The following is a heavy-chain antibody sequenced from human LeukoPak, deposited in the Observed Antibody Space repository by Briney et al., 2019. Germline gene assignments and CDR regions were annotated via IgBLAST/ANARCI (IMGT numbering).Heavy chain of an antibody. Sequence: ASVEVSCKASGYTFPSFGVAWVRQTPGEGLEWMGWITTYNGNTDYAEKLQGRVTMTADTSTNTAYMELRSLRSDDTAVYYCARGRREQLASYFDYWGQGTLVTVSS. D-gene: IGHD6-6*01. CDR1: GYTFPSFG. J-gene: IGHJ4*02. V-gene: IGHV1-18*01. CDR2: ITTYNGNT. CDR3: ARGRREQLASYFDY.